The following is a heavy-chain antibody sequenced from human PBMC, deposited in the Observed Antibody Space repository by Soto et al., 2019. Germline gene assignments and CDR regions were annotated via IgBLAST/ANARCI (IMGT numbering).Heavy chain of an antibody. Sequence: LRLSCAASGFTFSSYAMSWVRQAPGNWLEWVSAISGSGGSTYYADSVKGRFTISRDNSKNTLYLQMNSLRAEDTAVYYCAKESPPYYDFWSGPRYYYYGMDVWGQGTTVTVSS. V-gene: IGHV3-23*01. D-gene: IGHD3-3*01. J-gene: IGHJ6*02. CDR3: AKESPPYYDFWSGPRYYYYGMDV. CDR1: GFTFSSYA. CDR2: ISGSGGST.